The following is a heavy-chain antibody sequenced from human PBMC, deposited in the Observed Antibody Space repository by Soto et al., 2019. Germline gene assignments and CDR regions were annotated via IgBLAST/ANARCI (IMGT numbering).Heavy chain of an antibody. CDR2: IIPIFGTA. CDR3: ARNPVDTAMVPGGGYYYYGMDV. D-gene: IGHD5-18*01. Sequence: QVQLVQSGAEVKKPGSSVKVSCKASGGTFSSYAISWVRQAPGQGLEWMGGIIPIFGTANYAQKFQGRVTITADESTSIAYMELISLRSEDTAVYYCARNPVDTAMVPGGGYYYYGMDVWGQGTTITVSS. V-gene: IGHV1-69*01. CDR1: GGTFSSYA. J-gene: IGHJ6*02.